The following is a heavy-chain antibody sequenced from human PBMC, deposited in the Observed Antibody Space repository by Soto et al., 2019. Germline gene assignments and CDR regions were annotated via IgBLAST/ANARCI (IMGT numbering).Heavy chain of an antibody. Sequence: GKGLEWVSAISGSGGSTYYADSVKGRFTISRDNSKNTLYLQMNSLRAEDTVLSYCAKESGDYDGFDISGQRTL. CDR2: ISGSGGST. D-gene: IGHD4-17*01. J-gene: IGHJ5*02. CDR3: AKESGDYDGFDI. V-gene: IGHV3-23*01.